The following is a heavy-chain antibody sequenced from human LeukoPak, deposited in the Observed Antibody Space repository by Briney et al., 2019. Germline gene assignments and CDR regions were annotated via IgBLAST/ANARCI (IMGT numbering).Heavy chain of an antibody. CDR1: GFTFSSYW. Sequence: GGSLRLSCAASGFTFSSYWMSWVRQAPGKGLEWVANIKQDGSEKYYVDSVKGRFTISRDNAKNSLYLQMNSLRAEDTAVYYCARGYYYGSGSYLDYWGQGTLVTVSS. V-gene: IGHV3-7*04. CDR2: IKQDGSEK. CDR3: ARGYYYGSGSYLDY. D-gene: IGHD3-10*01. J-gene: IGHJ4*02.